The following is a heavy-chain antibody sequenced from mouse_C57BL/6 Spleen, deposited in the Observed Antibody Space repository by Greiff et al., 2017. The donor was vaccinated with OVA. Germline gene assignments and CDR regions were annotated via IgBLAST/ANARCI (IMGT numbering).Heavy chain of an antibody. D-gene: IGHD4-1*01. CDR1: GFTFTDYY. Sequence: EVQRVESGGGLVQPGGSLSLSCAASGFTFTDYYMSWVRQPPGKALEWLGFIRNKANGYTTEYSASVKGRFTISRDNSQSILYLQMHALRAEDSATYYCARDRTGTSYAMDYWGQGTSVTVSS. J-gene: IGHJ4*01. V-gene: IGHV7-3*01. CDR2: IRNKANGYTT. CDR3: ARDRTGTSYAMDY.